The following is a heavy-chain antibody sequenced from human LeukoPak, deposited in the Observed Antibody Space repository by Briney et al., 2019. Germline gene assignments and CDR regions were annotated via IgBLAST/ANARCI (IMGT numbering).Heavy chain of an antibody. CDR1: GYTFTGYY. J-gene: IGHJ5*02. Sequence: ASVKVSCKASGYTFTGYYMHWVRQAPGQGLEWMGWINPNSGGTNYAQKFQGRVTMTRDTSISTAYMELSRLRSDDTAVYYCARPRYDYVWWSYRNRDNWFDPWGQGTLVTVSS. CDR3: ARPRYDYVWWSYRNRDNWFDP. D-gene: IGHD3-16*02. CDR2: INPNSGGT. V-gene: IGHV1-2*02.